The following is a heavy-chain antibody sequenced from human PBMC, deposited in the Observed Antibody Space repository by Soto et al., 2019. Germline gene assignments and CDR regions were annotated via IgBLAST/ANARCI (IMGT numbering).Heavy chain of an antibody. V-gene: IGHV1-18*01. CDR1: GYTFTRSR. D-gene: IGHD5-12*01. Sequence: XSVKVSCKASGYTFTRSRISLMRHSPGQGLEWRGWISTHHGNTNYAQTFQGRVTMTTDTSTSTVHMEVRSLRSDDTAVYYCAREGVAPYYYYGMDVWGQGTLVTVSS. J-gene: IGHJ6*01. CDR2: ISTHHGNT. CDR3: AREGVAPYYYYGMDV.